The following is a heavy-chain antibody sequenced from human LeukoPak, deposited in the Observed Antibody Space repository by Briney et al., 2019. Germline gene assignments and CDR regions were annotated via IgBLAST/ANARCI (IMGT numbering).Heavy chain of an antibody. CDR1: AYTFSDYY. D-gene: IGHD4-11*01. J-gene: IGHJ5*02. Sequence: ASVKVSCKASAYTFSDYYMHWVRQAPGQGLEWMGWINPNSGGTNYAQKFQGRVTMTRDTSISTAYMELSRLRSDDTAVYYCARVTTVTANWFDPWGQGTLVTVSS. CDR2: INPNSGGT. CDR3: ARVTTVTANWFDP. V-gene: IGHV1-2*02.